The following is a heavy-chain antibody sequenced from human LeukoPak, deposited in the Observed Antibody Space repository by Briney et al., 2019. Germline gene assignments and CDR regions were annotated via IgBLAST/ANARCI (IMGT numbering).Heavy chain of an antibody. D-gene: IGHD3-16*02. J-gene: IGHJ4*02. CDR1: GGTFSSYT. Sequence: ASVKVSCKASGGTFSSYTISWVRQAPGQGLEWMGRIIPILGIANYAQKFQGRVTITADRSTGTAYMELSSLRSEDTAVYYCAINSRGGVIIYPPDYWGQGILVTVSS. CDR3: AINSRGGVIIYPPDY. V-gene: IGHV1-69*02. CDR2: IIPILGIA.